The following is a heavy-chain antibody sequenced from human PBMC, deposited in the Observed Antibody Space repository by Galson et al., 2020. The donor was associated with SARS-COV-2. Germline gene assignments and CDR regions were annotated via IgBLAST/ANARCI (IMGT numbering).Heavy chain of an antibody. CDR3: ASGRGYSYGSDGRFDP. CDR2: IYTSGST. Sequence: SETLSLTCTVSGGSISSGSYYWSWIRQPAGKGLEWIGRIYTSGSTNYNPSLKSRVTISVDTSKNQFSLKLSSVTAADTAVYYCASGRGYSYGSDGRFDPWGQGTLVTVSS. J-gene: IGHJ5*02. D-gene: IGHD5-18*01. V-gene: IGHV4-61*02. CDR1: GGSISSGSYY.